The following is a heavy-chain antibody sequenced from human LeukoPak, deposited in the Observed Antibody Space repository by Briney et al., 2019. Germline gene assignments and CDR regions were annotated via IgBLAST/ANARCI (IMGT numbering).Heavy chain of an antibody. V-gene: IGHV3-30*19. Sequence: GGSLRLSCAASGFTFSSYGMHWVRQAPGKGLEWVAVISYDGSNKYYADSVKGRFTISRDNSKNMLYLQMNSLTEDTAVFYCARPYNSGWYGDFDYWGQGTLATVSS. CDR2: ISYDGSNK. CDR1: GFTFSSYG. D-gene: IGHD6-19*01. J-gene: IGHJ4*02. CDR3: ARPYNSGWYGDFDY.